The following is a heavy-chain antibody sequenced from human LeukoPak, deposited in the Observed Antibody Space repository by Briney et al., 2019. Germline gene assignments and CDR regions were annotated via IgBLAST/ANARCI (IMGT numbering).Heavy chain of an antibody. CDR1: GFTFSSYA. J-gene: IGHJ4*02. D-gene: IGHD2-2*01. CDR3: AKDTPRYCSSTSCYVANPPY. CDR2: ISGSGGST. V-gene: IGHV3-23*01. Sequence: GGSLRLSCAASGFTFSSYAMSWVRQAPGKGLEWVSAISGSGGSTYYAASVKGRFTISRDNSKNTLYLQMNSLRAEDTAVYYCAKDTPRYCSSTSCYVANPPYWGQGTLVTVSS.